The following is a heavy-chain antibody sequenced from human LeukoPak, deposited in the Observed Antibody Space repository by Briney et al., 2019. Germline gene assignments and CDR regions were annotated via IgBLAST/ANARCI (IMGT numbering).Heavy chain of an antibody. CDR2: IYYSGNT. D-gene: IGHD2-15*01. V-gene: IGHV4-39*02. CDR1: GGSISKSPYY. J-gene: IGHJ6*02. CDR3: ARSGPYCSGGSCYAYAMDV. Sequence: SETLSLTCSVSGGSISKSPYYWAWIRQTPGKGLVWIANIYYSGNTYYNLSLKSRVTISVDTSKNHFSLKLNSVTAADTAVYYCARSGPYCSGGSCYAYAMDVWGQGTTATVSS.